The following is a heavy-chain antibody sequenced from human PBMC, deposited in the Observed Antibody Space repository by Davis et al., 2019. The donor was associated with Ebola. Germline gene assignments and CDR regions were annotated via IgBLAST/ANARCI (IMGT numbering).Heavy chain of an antibody. D-gene: IGHD5-12*01. V-gene: IGHV4-34*01. CDR1: GGSFSSYY. Sequence: MPSETLSLTCAVYGGSFSSYYWGWIRQPPGKGLEWIGSIYYSGSTYYNPSLKSRVTISVDTSKNQFSLKLSSVTAADTAVYYCARGIVATIRGLVYYYYGMDVWGKGTTVTVSS. CDR3: ARGIVATIRGLVYYYYGMDV. CDR2: IYYSGST. J-gene: IGHJ6*04.